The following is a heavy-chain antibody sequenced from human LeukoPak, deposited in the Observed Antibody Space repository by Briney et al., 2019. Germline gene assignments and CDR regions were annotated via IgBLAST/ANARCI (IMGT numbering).Heavy chain of an antibody. V-gene: IGHV3-7*01. Sequence: GESLKISCKASGYNFTNFWIGWVRQAPGKGLEWVANIKQDGSEKYYVDSVKGRFTISRDNAKNSLYLQMNSLRAEDTAVYYCARDGSMVVAATYFDYWGQGTLVTVSS. J-gene: IGHJ4*02. CDR1: GYNFTNFW. CDR3: ARDGSMVVAATYFDY. CDR2: IKQDGSEK. D-gene: IGHD2-15*01.